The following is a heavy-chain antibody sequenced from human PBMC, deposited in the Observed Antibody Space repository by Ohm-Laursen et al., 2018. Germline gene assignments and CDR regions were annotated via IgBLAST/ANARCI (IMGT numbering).Heavy chain of an antibody. Sequence: SSVKVSCKASGYTFTSYGISWVRQAPGQGLEWMGWISAYNGNTNYAQKLQGRVTMTTDTSTGTAYMELRSLRSDDTAVYYCARDVLGYCSGGSCYGDWFDPWGQGTLVTVSS. J-gene: IGHJ5*02. V-gene: IGHV1-18*01. CDR2: ISAYNGNT. CDR3: ARDVLGYCSGGSCYGDWFDP. D-gene: IGHD2-15*01. CDR1: GYTFTSYG.